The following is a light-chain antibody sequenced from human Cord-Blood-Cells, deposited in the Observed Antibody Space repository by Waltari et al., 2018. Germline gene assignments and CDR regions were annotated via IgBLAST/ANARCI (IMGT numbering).Light chain of an antibody. CDR1: SSDVGGYNY. Sequence: QSALTQPASVSGSPGQSITISCTGTSSDVGGYNYVSWYQQHPGKAPKLMIYDVSNRPSRAASRVSGSKSGNTAYLTISGLQSEDEADYYCSSYTSSSTYVFGTGTKVTVL. V-gene: IGLV2-14*01. CDR2: DVS. CDR3: SSYTSSSTYV. J-gene: IGLJ1*01.